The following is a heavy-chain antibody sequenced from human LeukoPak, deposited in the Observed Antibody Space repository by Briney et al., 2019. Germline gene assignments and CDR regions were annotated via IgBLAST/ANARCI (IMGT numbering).Heavy chain of an antibody. CDR2: IRHDGSNK. CDR1: GVTFSRYG. V-gene: IGHV3-30*02. CDR3: AKDYYDSSGYFRVPHVFDY. D-gene: IGHD3-22*01. Sequence: GGSLRLSCAAAGVTFSRYGMHWVRQAPGKGLEWVAFIRHDGSNKYYADSVKGRFTISRDNSKNTLYLQMNSLRAEDTAVYYCAKDYYDSSGYFRVPHVFDYWGQGTLVTVSS. J-gene: IGHJ4*02.